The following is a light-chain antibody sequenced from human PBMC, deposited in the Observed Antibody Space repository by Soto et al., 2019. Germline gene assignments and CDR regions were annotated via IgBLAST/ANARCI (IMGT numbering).Light chain of an antibody. CDR1: SSNIGSNF. V-gene: IGLV1-47*01. CDR3: AAWDDSLSAYV. J-gene: IGLJ1*01. Sequence: QSVLTQPPSASETPGQKVTMPCSGSSSNIGSNFVYWFQQLPGAAPKLLIYRNNQRPSGVPDRFSGSKSGTSASLAISGLRPENEADYYCAAWDDSLSAYVFGTGTKVTVL. CDR2: RNN.